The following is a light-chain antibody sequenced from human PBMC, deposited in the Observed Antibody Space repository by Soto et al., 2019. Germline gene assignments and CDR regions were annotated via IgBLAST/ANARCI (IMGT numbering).Light chain of an antibody. V-gene: IGKV3-15*01. J-gene: IGKJ5*01. CDR1: QSVRSN. Sequence: EIAMTQSPATLSVSPGERATLSCRASQSVRSNLAWYQQKPGQAPRLLIYGASTRATGIPARFSGSGSGTDFTLAISSLQSEDFAVYYCQEYKNWPSITFGQGTRLEI. CDR3: QEYKNWPSIT. CDR2: GAS.